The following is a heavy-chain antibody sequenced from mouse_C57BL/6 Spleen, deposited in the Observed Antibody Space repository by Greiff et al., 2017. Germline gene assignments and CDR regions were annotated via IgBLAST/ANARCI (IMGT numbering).Heavy chain of an antibody. CDR3: ARGGTGYAMDY. Sequence: EVQLKESGGGLVKPGGSLKLSCAASGFTFSDYGMHWVRQAPEKGLEWVAYISSGSSTIYYADTVKGRFPISRDNAKNTLFLQMTSLRSEDTAMYYCARGGTGYAMDYWGQGTSVTVSS. CDR1: GFTFSDYG. J-gene: IGHJ4*01. D-gene: IGHD3-3*01. V-gene: IGHV5-17*01. CDR2: ISSGSSTI.